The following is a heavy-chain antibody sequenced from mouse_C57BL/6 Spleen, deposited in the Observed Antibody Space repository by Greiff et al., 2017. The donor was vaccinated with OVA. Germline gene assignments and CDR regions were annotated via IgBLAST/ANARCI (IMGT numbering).Heavy chain of an antibody. CDR1: GFTFSSYA. D-gene: IGHD2-5*01. V-gene: IGHV5-4*01. Sequence: EVQVVESGGGLVKPGGSLKLSCAASGFTFSSYAMSWVRQTPEKRLEWVATISDGGSYTYYPDNVKGRFTISRDNAKNNLYLQMSHLKSEDTAMYYCARGRDSYDSNYGYFDVWGTGTTVTVSS. CDR2: ISDGGSYT. CDR3: ARGRDSYDSNYGYFDV. J-gene: IGHJ1*03.